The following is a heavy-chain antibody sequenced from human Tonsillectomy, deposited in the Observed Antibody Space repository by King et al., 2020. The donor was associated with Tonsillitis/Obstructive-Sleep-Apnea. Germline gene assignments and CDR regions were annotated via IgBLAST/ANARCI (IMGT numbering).Heavy chain of an antibody. CDR3: ARDYRYAFDI. J-gene: IGHJ3*02. CDR2: ISSSSSTI. V-gene: IGHV3-48*02. CDR1: GFTFSSYS. D-gene: IGHD4-11*01. Sequence: VQLVESGGGLIQPGGSLRLSCAASGFTFSSYSMNWVRQAPGKGLEWLSYISSSSSTINYADSVNGRFTISRDNAENSLYLQMHSLRDEDTAVYYCARDYRYAFDIWGQGTLVTVSS.